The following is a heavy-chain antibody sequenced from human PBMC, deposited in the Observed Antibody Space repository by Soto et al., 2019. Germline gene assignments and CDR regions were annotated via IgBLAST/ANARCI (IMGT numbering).Heavy chain of an antibody. V-gene: IGHV3-15*07. Sequence: GGSLRLSCAASGFTFSNAWMNWVRQAPGKGLEWVGRIKSKTDGGTTDYAAPVKGRFTISRDDSKNTLYLQMNSLKTEDTAVYYCTTELLGRELGIRFDPWGQGTLVTVSS. CDR1: GFTFSNAW. CDR2: IKSKTDGGTT. CDR3: TTELLGRELGIRFDP. D-gene: IGHD1-26*01. J-gene: IGHJ5*02.